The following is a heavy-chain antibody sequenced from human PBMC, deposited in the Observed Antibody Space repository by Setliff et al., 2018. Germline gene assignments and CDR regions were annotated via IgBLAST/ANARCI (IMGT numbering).Heavy chain of an antibody. V-gene: IGHV3-21*01. CDR2: ISSSSSYI. CDR1: GFTFSSYS. Sequence: GGSLSLSCAASGFTFSSYSMNWVRQAPGKGLEWVSSISSSSSYIYYADSVKGRFTISRDNAKNSLYLQMNSLRAEDTAVYYCARDPIYYGSGSGYFDYWGQGTLVTVSS. CDR3: ARDPIYYGSGSGYFDY. J-gene: IGHJ4*02. D-gene: IGHD3-10*01.